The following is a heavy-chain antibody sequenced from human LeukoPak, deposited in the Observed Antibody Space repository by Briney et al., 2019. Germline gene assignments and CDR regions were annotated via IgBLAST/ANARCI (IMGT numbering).Heavy chain of an antibody. CDR1: GFTFSSYG. D-gene: IGHD6-19*01. CDR2: ISYDGSNN. J-gene: IGHJ4*02. CDR3: AKDPYSSGWSVYFDY. Sequence: GGSLRLSCAASGFTFSSYGMHWVRQAPGKGLEWVAVISYDGSNNYYADSVKGRFTISRDNSKNTLYLQMNSLRAEDTAVYYCAKDPYSSGWSVYFDYWGQGTLVTVSS. V-gene: IGHV3-30*18.